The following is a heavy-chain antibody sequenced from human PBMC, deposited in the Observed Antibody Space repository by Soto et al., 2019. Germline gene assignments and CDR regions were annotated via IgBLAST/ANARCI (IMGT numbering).Heavy chain of an antibody. CDR2: ISSSSSTI. CDR3: ARDLGYCSSTSCYVPHYYMDV. V-gene: IGHV3-48*01. D-gene: IGHD2-2*01. J-gene: IGHJ6*03. CDR1: GFTFSSYS. Sequence: GGSLRLSCAASGFTFSSYSMNWVRQAPGKGLEWVSYISSSSSTIYYADSVKGGFTISRDNAKNSLYLQLNSLRAEDTAVYYCARDLGYCSSTSCYVPHYYMDVWGKGTTVTVSS.